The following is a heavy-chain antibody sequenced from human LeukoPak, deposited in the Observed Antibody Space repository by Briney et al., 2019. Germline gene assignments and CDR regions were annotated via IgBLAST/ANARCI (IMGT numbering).Heavy chain of an antibody. CDR3: ARDSSGWPYYFDY. J-gene: IGHJ4*02. D-gene: IGHD6-19*01. CDR2: ISSNGGST. Sequence: GGSLRLSCAASGFTFSIYAMHSVRQAPGKGLEYVSAISSNGGSTYYANSVKGRFTISRDNSKNTLYLQMGSLRAEDMAVYYCARDSSGWPYYFDYWGQGTLVTVSS. CDR1: GFTFSIYA. V-gene: IGHV3-64*01.